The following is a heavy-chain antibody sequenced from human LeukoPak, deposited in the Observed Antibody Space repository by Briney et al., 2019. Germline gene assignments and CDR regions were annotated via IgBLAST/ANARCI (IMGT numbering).Heavy chain of an antibody. J-gene: IGHJ4*02. CDR2: INPSGGST. CDR3: ARAGPLLMFVSSSGYYSLDY. Sequence: ASVKVSCKASGYTFTSYYMHWVRQAPGQGLEWMGIINPSGGSTSYAQKFQGRVTMTRDMSTSTVYVELSSLRSEDTAVYYCARAGPLLMFVSSSGYYSLDYWGQGTLVTVSS. D-gene: IGHD3-22*01. CDR1: GYTFTSYY. V-gene: IGHV1-46*01.